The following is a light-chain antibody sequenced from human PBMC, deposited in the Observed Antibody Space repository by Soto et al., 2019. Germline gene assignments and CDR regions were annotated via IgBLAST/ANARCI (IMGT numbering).Light chain of an antibody. CDR1: QSVSSSS. Sequence: EHVFTPSPSTQSYSPGQRDTPSCRASQSVSSSSLAWYQQKRGQAPRLLIHGASSRATGIPDRFSGSGSGTDFTLTISRLEPEDFAVYYCQQYGSSPRTFGQGTKVDIK. CDR2: GAS. CDR3: QQYGSSPRT. V-gene: IGKV3-20*01. J-gene: IGKJ1*01.